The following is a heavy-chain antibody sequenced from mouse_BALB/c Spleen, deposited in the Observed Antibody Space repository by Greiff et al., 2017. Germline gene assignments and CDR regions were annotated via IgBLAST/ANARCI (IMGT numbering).Heavy chain of an antibody. D-gene: IGHD2-14*01. CDR3: TRWGVRGAMDY. CDR2: IDPETGGT. Sequence: VQLQESGAELVRPGASVTLSCKASGYTFTDYEMHWVKQTPVHGLEWIGAIDPETGGTAYNQKFKGKATLTADKSSSTAYMELRSLTSEDSAVYYCTRWGVRGAMDYWGQGTSVTVSS. V-gene: IGHV1-15*01. CDR1: GYTFTDYE. J-gene: IGHJ4*01.